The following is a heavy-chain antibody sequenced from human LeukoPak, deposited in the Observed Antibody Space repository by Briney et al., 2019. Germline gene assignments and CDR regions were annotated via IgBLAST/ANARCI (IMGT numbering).Heavy chain of an antibody. V-gene: IGHV3-30*18. CDR2: VSNDASNK. J-gene: IGHJ4*02. D-gene: IGHD6-19*01. CDR3: AKYVWLDYFDY. CDR1: GFTFSSYG. Sequence: GRSLRLSCAASGFTFSSYGMHWIRQAPGKGLEWVAVVSNDASNKYYGDSVKGRFIISRDNSKNTLYLQMNSLRAEATAVYYCAKYVWLDYFDYWGQGTLVTVSS.